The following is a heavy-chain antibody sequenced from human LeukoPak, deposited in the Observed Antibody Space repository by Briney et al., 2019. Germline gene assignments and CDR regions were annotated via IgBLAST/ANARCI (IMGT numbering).Heavy chain of an antibody. CDR1: GFTFSSYA. CDR2: ISDSGTGT. V-gene: IGHV3-23*01. J-gene: IGHJ6*02. CDR3: ARKSAYYYYYGMDV. Sequence: PGGSLRLSCAASGFTFSSYAMSWVRQAPGKGLEWVSAISDSGTGTYYADSVKGRFTISRDNSKNTLYLQMNSLRAEDTAVYYCARKSAYYYYYGMDVWGQGTTVTVSS. D-gene: IGHD6-25*01.